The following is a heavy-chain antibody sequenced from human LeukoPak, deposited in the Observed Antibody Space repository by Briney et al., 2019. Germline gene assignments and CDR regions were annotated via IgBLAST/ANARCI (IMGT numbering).Heavy chain of an antibody. D-gene: IGHD2-21*02. CDR3: ARGARRGDDTRPHYYYYYGMDV. Sequence: SETLSLTCAVYGGSFSGYYWSWIRQPPGKGLEWMGEINHSGSTNYNPSLKSRVTISVDTSKNQFSLKLSSVPAADTAVYYCARGARRGDDTRPHYYYYYGMDVWGKGTTVTVSS. CDR1: GGSFSGYY. CDR2: INHSGST. V-gene: IGHV4-34*01. J-gene: IGHJ6*04.